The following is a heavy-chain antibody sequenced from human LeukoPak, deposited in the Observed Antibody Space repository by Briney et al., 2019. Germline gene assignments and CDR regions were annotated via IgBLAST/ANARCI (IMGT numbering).Heavy chain of an antibody. CDR3: ARDYSSSSGGFDY. CDR2: IIPILGIA. Sequence: SVKVSXKASGYTFTSYDINWVRQATGQGLEWMGRIIPILGIANYAQKFQGRVTITADKSTSTAYMELSSLRSEDTAVYYCARDYSSSSGGFDYWGQGTLVTVSS. V-gene: IGHV1-69*04. J-gene: IGHJ4*02. D-gene: IGHD6-6*01. CDR1: GYTFTSYD.